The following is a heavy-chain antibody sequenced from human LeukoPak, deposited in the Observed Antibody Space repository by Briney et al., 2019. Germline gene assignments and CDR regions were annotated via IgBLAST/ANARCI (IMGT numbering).Heavy chain of an antibody. D-gene: IGHD3-10*01. Sequence: PGGSLRLSCAASGFTFSSYWMHWVRQAPGKGLVWVSRINSDGSSTSYAGSVKGRFTISRDNAKNTLYLQMNSLRAEDTAVYYCARVYYYGSGSPVKGPSYGMDVWGQGTTVTVSS. CDR3: ARVYYYGSGSPVKGPSYGMDV. CDR1: GFTFSSYW. J-gene: IGHJ6*02. V-gene: IGHV3-74*01. CDR2: INSDGSST.